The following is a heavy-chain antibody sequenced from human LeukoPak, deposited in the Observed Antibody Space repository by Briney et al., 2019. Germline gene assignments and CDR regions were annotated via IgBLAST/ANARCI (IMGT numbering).Heavy chain of an antibody. Sequence: SETLSLTCTVSGGSISSSSCYWGWIRQPPGKGLEWIGSIYYSGSTYYNPSLKSQVTISVDTSKNQFSLKLSSVTAADTAVYYCARQGSGSYYIRPWFDPWGQGTLVTVSS. CDR2: IYYSGST. CDR1: GGSISSSSCY. J-gene: IGHJ5*02. V-gene: IGHV4-39*01. D-gene: IGHD3-10*01. CDR3: ARQGSGSYYIRPWFDP.